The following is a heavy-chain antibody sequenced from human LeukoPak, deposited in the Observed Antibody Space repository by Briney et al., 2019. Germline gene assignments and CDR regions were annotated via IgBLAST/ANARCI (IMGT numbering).Heavy chain of an antibody. CDR2: IYYSGST. Sequence: SETLSLTCTVSGGSISSYYWGWIRQPPGKGLEWIGSIYYSGSTYYNPSLKSRVTISVDTSKNQFSLKLSSVTAADTAVCYCARVSSGGIDYWGQGTLVTVSS. CDR1: GGSISSYY. J-gene: IGHJ4*02. D-gene: IGHD3-10*01. V-gene: IGHV4-39*07. CDR3: ARVSSGGIDY.